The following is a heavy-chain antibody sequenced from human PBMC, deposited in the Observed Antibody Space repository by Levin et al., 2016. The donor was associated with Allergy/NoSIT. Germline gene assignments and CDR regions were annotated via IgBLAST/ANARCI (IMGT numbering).Heavy chain of an antibody. CDR3: ARHPTTVVTHGYFDY. CDR2: IYYSGST. V-gene: IGHV4-59*08. Sequence: SETLSLTCTVSGGSISSYYWSWIRQPPGKGLEWIGYIYYSGSTNYNPSLKSRVTISVDTSKNQFSLKLSSVTAADTAVYYCARHPTTVVTHGYFDYWGQGTLVTVSS. D-gene: IGHD4-23*01. CDR1: GGSISSYY. J-gene: IGHJ4*02.